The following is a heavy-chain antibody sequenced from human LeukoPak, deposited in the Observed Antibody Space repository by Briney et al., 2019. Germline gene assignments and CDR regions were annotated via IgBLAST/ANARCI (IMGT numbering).Heavy chain of an antibody. V-gene: IGHV1-2*02. D-gene: IGHD6-13*01. Sequence: ASVKVSCKASGYTFTGYYMHWVRQAPGQGLEWMGWINPNSGGTNYAQKFQGRVTMTRDTSISTAYMELSRLRSDDTAVYYCARDKASSSWYQDYWGQGTLVTVSS. CDR3: ARDKASSSWYQDY. CDR1: GYTFTGYY. CDR2: INPNSGGT. J-gene: IGHJ4*02.